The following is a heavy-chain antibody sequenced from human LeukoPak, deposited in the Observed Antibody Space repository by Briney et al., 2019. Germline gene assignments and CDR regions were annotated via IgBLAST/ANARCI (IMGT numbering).Heavy chain of an antibody. J-gene: IGHJ4*02. CDR2: ISGSGGST. D-gene: IGHD6-13*01. Sequence: GGSLRLSCAASGFTFSSFAMNWVRQAPGKGLEWVSAISGSGGSTYYADSVKGRFTISRDNSKNTLYLQMNSLRAEDTAVYYCANGLGYSSSWSTFDYWGQGTLVTVSS. V-gene: IGHV3-23*01. CDR1: GFTFSSFA. CDR3: ANGLGYSSSWSTFDY.